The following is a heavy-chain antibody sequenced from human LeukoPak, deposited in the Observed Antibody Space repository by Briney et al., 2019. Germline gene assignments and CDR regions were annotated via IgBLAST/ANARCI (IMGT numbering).Heavy chain of an antibody. Sequence: SGPTLVNPTQTLTLTCTFSGFSLSTSGMCVSWIRQPPGKALEWLARIDWDDDKYYSTSLKTRLTISKDTSKNQVVLTMTNMDPVDTATFYCARYYFDSSGYYRFDYWSQGTLVTVSS. CDR3: ARYYFDSSGYYRFDY. D-gene: IGHD3-22*01. CDR1: GFSLSTSGMC. V-gene: IGHV2-70*11. J-gene: IGHJ4*02. CDR2: IDWDDDK.